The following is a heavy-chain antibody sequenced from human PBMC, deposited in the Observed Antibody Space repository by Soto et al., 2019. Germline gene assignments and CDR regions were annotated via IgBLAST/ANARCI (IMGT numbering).Heavy chain of an antibody. J-gene: IGHJ6*02. Sequence: PSETLSLTCAVYGGSFSGYYWSWIRQPPGKGLEWIGEINHSGSTNYNPSLKSRVTISVDTSKNQFSLKLSSVTAADTAVYYCARGRVTGTLCGMDVWGQGTTVTVSS. CDR1: GGSFSGYY. D-gene: IGHD1-20*01. V-gene: IGHV4-34*01. CDR3: ARGRVTGTLCGMDV. CDR2: INHSGST.